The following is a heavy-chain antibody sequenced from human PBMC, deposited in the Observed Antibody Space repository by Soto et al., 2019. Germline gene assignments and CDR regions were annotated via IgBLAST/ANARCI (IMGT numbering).Heavy chain of an antibody. D-gene: IGHD2-15*01. V-gene: IGHV3-23*01. CDR2: ISGSGGTT. Sequence: GGSLRLSCAASGFTFRSHAMTWVRQTPGKGLEWVSGISGSGGTTYYADSVKGRFTISRDNSQNTVYLQMDSLRAEDTAVYYCAKDLADFDSWGQGSLVTVSS. J-gene: IGHJ4*02. CDR1: GFTFRSHA. CDR3: AKDLADFDS.